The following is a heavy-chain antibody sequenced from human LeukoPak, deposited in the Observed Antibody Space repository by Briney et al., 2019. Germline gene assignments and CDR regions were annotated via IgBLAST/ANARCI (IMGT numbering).Heavy chain of an antibody. CDR3: ARDEPSSGFDP. Sequence: ASVEVSCKASGYTFTSYDINWVRQATGQGLEWMGWMNPNSGNTGYAQKFRGRVTMTMNTSISTAYMELSSLRSEDTAVYYCARDEPSSGFDPWGQGTLVTVSS. CDR1: GYTFTSYD. V-gene: IGHV1-8*01. J-gene: IGHJ5*02. CDR2: MNPNSGNT.